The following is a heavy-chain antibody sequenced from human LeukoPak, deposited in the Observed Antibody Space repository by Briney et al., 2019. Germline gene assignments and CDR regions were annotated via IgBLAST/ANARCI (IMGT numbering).Heavy chain of an antibody. D-gene: IGHD6-13*01. CDR3: ASGSSSWFGSMYYFDY. J-gene: IGHJ4*02. V-gene: IGHV5-51*01. CDR1: GYSFTSYW. CDR2: IYPGDSDT. Sequence: GESLKISCKGSGYSFTSYWLGWVRQMPGKGLEWMGIIYPGDSDTRYSPSFQGQVTISADKSISTAYLQWSSLKASDTAMYYCASGSSSWFGSMYYFDYWGQGTLVTVSS.